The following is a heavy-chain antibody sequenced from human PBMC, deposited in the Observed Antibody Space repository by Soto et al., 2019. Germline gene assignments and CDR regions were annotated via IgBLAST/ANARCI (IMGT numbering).Heavy chain of an antibody. CDR2: IYYSGST. D-gene: IGHD6-19*01. J-gene: IGHJ4*02. Sequence: KTPESLSLTCTVSGGSISIYYWSWIRQPPGKGREWIGYIYYSGSTNYNPSLKSRVTISVDTSKNRSSLKLSSVTAADTAVYYCARGRRQWLARCYFDYWGQGTLVTVS. CDR3: ARGRRQWLARCYFDY. V-gene: IGHV4-59*01. CDR1: GGSISIYY.